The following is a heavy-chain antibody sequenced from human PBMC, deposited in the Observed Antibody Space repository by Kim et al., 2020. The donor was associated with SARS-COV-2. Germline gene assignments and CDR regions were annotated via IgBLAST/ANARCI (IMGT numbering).Heavy chain of an antibody. CDR2: IKSKTDGGTT. D-gene: IGHD3-9*01. CDR3: TTDPGDDWLRVYGMDV. Sequence: GGSLRLSCAASGFTFSNAWMSWVRQAPRKGLEWVGRIKSKTDGGTTDYAAPVKGRFTISRDDSKNTLYLQMNSLKTEDTAVYYCTTDPGDDWLRVYGMDVWGQGTTVTVSS. V-gene: IGHV3-15*01. J-gene: IGHJ6*02. CDR1: GFTFSNAW.